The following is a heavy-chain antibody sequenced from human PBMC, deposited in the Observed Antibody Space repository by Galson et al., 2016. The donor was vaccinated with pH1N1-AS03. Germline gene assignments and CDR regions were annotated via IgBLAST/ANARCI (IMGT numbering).Heavy chain of an antibody. CDR3: ARGVGSARGA. J-gene: IGHJ5*02. CDR1: GYTFAYYY. D-gene: IGHD1-26*01. V-gene: IGHV1-2*02. Sequence: SVKVSCKASGYTFAYYYVHWVRQAPGQGLEWMGWINPSSGGPKFAQKFQGTVSMTTDTSTRTAYMEPSRLRSEDTAVYYCARGVGSARGAWGQGTLVTVSS. CDR2: INPSSGGP.